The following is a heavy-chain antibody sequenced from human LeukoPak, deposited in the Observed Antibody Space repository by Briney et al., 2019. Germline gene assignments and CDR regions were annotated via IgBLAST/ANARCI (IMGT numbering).Heavy chain of an antibody. CDR2: IYYSGRT. CDR1: GGSISSDY. CDR3: ARVSNDYGGNGAFDI. D-gene: IGHD4-23*01. V-gene: IGHV4-59*01. Sequence: SETLSLTCTVSGGSISSDYWSWIRQPPGKGLEWVGYIYYSGRTFYNPSLKSRVALSVDTSKNQFSLKLNSVTAADTGVYYCARVSNDYGGNGAFDIWGQGTMVTVSS. J-gene: IGHJ3*02.